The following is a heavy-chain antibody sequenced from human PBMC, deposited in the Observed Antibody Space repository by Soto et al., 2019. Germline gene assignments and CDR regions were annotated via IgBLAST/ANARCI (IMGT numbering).Heavy chain of an antibody. CDR1: GFTFSSYA. CDR3: ARDITYYYDSSGYYLPAAFDI. V-gene: IGHV3-23*01. J-gene: IGHJ3*02. Sequence: GGSLRLSCAASGFTFSSYAMSWVRQAPGKGLEWVSAISGSGGSTYYADSVKGRFTISRDNSKNSLYLQMNSLRAEDTAVYYCARDITYYYDSSGYYLPAAFDIWGQGTMVTVSS. CDR2: ISGSGGST. D-gene: IGHD3-22*01.